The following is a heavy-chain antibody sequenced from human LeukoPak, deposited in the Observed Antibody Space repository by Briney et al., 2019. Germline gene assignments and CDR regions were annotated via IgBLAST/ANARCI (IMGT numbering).Heavy chain of an antibody. CDR2: ISFYNGNT. Sequence: ASVKVSCKASGYIFTSYGITWVRQAPGQGLEWMGWISFYNGNTNYVQRLQGRVTMTTDTSTSTAYMELRSLRSDDTAVFYCARTSGFDYVDYWGQGTLVTVSS. V-gene: IGHV1-18*01. J-gene: IGHJ4*02. CDR1: GYIFTSYG. CDR3: ARTSGFDYVDY. D-gene: IGHD5-12*01.